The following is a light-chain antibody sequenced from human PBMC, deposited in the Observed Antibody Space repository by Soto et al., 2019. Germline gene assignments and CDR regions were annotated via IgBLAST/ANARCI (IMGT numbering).Light chain of an antibody. V-gene: IGKV3-20*01. Sequence: EIVLTQSPGTLSLSPGERATLSCRASQSVSSNYLAWYQQTPGQAPRLLMYGATSRATGIPDRFSGSGSETEFTLTISRLEPEDFAVYYCQQYGNSPRSFGQGTKVEIK. CDR1: QSVSSNY. J-gene: IGKJ1*01. CDR2: GAT. CDR3: QQYGNSPRS.